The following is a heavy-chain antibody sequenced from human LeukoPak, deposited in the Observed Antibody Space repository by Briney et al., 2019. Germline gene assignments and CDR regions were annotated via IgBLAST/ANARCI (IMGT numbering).Heavy chain of an antibody. CDR1: GFTFSSYG. CDR3: AKGDQWLARAAEYFQL. J-gene: IGHJ1*01. CDR2: IRYDGSNK. D-gene: IGHD6-19*01. Sequence: GGSLRLSCAASGFTFSSYGMHWVRQAPGKGLVWVAFIRYDGSNKYYADSVKGRFTISRDNSKNTLYLQMNSLRAEDTAVYYCAKGDQWLARAAEYFQLWGQGTLVTVSS. V-gene: IGHV3-30*02.